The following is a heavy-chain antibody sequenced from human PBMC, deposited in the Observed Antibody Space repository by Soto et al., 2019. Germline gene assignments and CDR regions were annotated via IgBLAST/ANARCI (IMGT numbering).Heavy chain of an antibody. J-gene: IGHJ5*02. CDR3: AKGDNLGPKTGYAFDP. V-gene: IGHV6-1*01. Sequence: SQTLSLTCAISGDSVSSNTACWNWIRQSPSRGLEWLGRPYFRSNWYNDYAVSVKSRIIINQDTSNNQFSLQLNSVTPEDQAVYFCAKGDNLGPKTGYAFDPWGQGIMGTVS. CDR1: GDSVSSNTAC. CDR2: PYFRSNWYN. D-gene: IGHD5-12*01.